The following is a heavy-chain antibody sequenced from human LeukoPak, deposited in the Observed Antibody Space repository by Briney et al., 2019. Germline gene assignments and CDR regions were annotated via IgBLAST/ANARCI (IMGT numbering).Heavy chain of an antibody. CDR1: GYTFSGYY. V-gene: IGHV1-2*02. CDR2: INPNSGDT. J-gene: IGHJ4*02. Sequence: GASVKVSCKASGYTFSGYYMHWVRQAPGQGLEWMGWINPNSGDTEYLQKFQDRVTMTWDMSISTAYMELSRLRSDDTAVYYCARDTARSPIVIVPLAKPNYYFDYWGQGTLVTVSS. D-gene: IGHD2/OR15-2a*01. CDR3: ARDTARSPIVIVPLAKPNYYFDY.